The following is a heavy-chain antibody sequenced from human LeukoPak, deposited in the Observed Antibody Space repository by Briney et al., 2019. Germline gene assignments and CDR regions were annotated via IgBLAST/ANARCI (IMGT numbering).Heavy chain of an antibody. CDR3: ARDNSDSYDAFDI. V-gene: IGHV1-69*06. J-gene: IGHJ3*02. Sequence: ASVKVSCKASGYTFSSYAISWVRQAPGQGLEWMGGIIPIFGTANYAQKFQGRVTITADKSTSTAYMELSSLRSEDTAVYYCARDNSDSYDAFDIWGQGTMVTVSS. CDR1: GYTFSSYA. D-gene: IGHD1-1*01. CDR2: IIPIFGTA.